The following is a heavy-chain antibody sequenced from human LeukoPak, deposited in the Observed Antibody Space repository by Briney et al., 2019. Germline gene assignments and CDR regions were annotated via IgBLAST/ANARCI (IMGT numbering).Heavy chain of an antibody. CDR3: ARHAGGTTYNY. D-gene: IGHD1-7*01. V-gene: IGHV4-59*08. CDR1: GGPIRSYY. CDR2: ISYSGST. Sequence: SETLSLTCTVSGGPIRSYYWSWIRQPPGKGLEWIGYISYSGSTNYSPSLKSRVTISVDTSKNQFSLKLSSVTAADAAVYHCARHAGGTTYNYWGQGTLVTVSS. J-gene: IGHJ4*02.